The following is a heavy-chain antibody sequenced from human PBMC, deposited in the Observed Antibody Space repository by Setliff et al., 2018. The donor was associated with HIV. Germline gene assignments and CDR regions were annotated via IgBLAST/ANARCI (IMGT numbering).Heavy chain of an antibody. V-gene: IGHV4-4*07. J-gene: IGHJ6*02. CDR1: SDSISPYY. CDR3: ARDSPNANFGVVISDV. Sequence: PSETLSLTCTVSSDSISPYYWSWIRQPAGKGLEWIGRIYTSGSTNYNPSLKSRVTISVDTSKNQFSLKLSSVTAADTAVYYCARDSPNANFGVVISDVWGQGTTVTVSS. D-gene: IGHD3-3*01. CDR2: IYTSGST.